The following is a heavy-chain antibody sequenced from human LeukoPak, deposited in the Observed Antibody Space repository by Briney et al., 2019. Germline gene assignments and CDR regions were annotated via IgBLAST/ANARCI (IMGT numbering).Heavy chain of an antibody. V-gene: IGHV4-39*07. D-gene: IGHD3-22*01. J-gene: IGHJ5*02. CDR2: INHSGST. CDR1: GGSISSGSYY. Sequence: PSETLSLTCTVSGGSISSGSYYWSWIRQPPGKGLEWIGEINHSGSTNYNPSLKSRVTISVDTSKNQFSLKLSSVTAADTAVYYCARRGWYYDSSGFNWFDPWGQGTLVTVSS. CDR3: ARRGWYYDSSGFNWFDP.